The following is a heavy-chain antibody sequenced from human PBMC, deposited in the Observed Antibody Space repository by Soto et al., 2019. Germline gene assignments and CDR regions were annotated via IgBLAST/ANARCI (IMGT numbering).Heavy chain of an antibody. V-gene: IGHV4-30-4*01. CDR1: GGSISSGDYY. CDR3: ARDMRFLEWSDYGMDV. Sequence: PSETLSLTCTVSGGSISSGDYYWSWIRQPPGKGLEWIGYIYYSGSTYYNPSLKSRVTISVDTSKNQFSLKLSSVTAADTAVYYCARDMRFLEWSDYGMDVWGQGTTVTVSS. CDR2: IYYSGST. D-gene: IGHD3-3*01. J-gene: IGHJ6*02.